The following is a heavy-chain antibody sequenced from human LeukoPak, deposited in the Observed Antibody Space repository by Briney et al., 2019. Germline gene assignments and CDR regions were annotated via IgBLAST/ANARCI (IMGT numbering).Heavy chain of an antibody. V-gene: IGHV1-18*01. D-gene: IGHD3-16*01. Sequence: ASVKVSCKASGYTFTSYGISWVRQAPGQGLEWMGWISAYNGNTNYAQKLQGRVTMTTDTSTSTAYMELRSLRPDDTAVYYCARARLRREVSAFDIWGQGTMVTVSS. CDR3: ARARLRREVSAFDI. CDR1: GYTFTSYG. CDR2: ISAYNGNT. J-gene: IGHJ3*02.